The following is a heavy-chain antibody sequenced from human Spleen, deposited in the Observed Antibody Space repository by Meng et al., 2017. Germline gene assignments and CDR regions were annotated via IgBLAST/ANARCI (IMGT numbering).Heavy chain of an antibody. J-gene: IGHJ4*02. V-gene: IGHV4-39*07. D-gene: IGHD6-13*01. CDR1: GGSISSSSYY. Sequence: GSLRLSCTVSGGSISSSSYYWGWIRQPPGKGLEWIGSIYYSGSTYYNPSLKSRVTISVDTSKNQFSLKLSSVTAADTAVYYCARSPPYSSSWSLLHYWGQGTLVTVSS. CDR3: ARSPPYSSSWSLLHY. CDR2: IYYSGST.